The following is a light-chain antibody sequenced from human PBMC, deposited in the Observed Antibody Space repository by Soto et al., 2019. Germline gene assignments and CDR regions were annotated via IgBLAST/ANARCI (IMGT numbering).Light chain of an antibody. CDR2: YDN. CDR1: NSNLGSNT. Sequence: QSVLTQPPSASGTPGQRGTISCSGSNSNLGSNTVNWYQQLPGTAPKLLIYYDNLRPSGVPDRISGSKSGTSASLAISGLQSDDEADYYCAAWDDSLNGRVFGTGTKLTVL. J-gene: IGLJ1*01. V-gene: IGLV1-44*01. CDR3: AAWDDSLNGRV.